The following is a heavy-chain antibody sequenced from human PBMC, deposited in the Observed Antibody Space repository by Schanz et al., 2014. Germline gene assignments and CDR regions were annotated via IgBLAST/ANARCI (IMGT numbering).Heavy chain of an antibody. Sequence: EVQLVESGGGLVKPGGSLRLSCAASGFTFSSYSMNWVRQAPGQGLEWVSSISSSSSYIYYADSVKGRFTISRDNAKNSLDLQMNSLRAEDTSVYYCARGIDVSYFWSCSPAKGGANDYWGQGTLVTVSS. CDR2: ISSSSSYI. CDR1: GFTFSSYS. J-gene: IGHJ4*02. V-gene: IGHV3-21*01. CDR3: ARGIDVSYFWSCSPAKGGANDY. D-gene: IGHD3-3*01.